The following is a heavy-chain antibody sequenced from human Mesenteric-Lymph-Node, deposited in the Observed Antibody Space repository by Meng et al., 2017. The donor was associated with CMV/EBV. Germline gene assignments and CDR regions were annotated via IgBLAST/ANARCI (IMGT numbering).Heavy chain of an antibody. V-gene: IGHV1-18*01. CDR1: NYIFTSFA. J-gene: IGHJ3*01. CDR2: IGAYNGKT. Sequence: ASNYIFTSFAITWVRQAPGQGLEWMGWIGAYNGKTNYAESLQGRVTMTTDKSTSTSYLELRSLRSDDTAVYYCARGVWFGDQRAFDVWGQGTLVTVSS. D-gene: IGHD3-10*01. CDR3: ARGVWFGDQRAFDV.